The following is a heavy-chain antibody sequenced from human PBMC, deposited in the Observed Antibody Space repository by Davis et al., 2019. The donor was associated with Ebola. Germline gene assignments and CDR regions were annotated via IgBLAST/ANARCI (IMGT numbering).Heavy chain of an antibody. V-gene: IGHV4-59*08. D-gene: IGHD3-3*01. CDR1: GGSISSYY. CDR2: IYYSGST. J-gene: IGHJ6*02. CDR3: ARTITIFGVVKGMDV. Sequence: SETLSLTCTVSGGSISSYYWSWIRQPPGKGLEWIGYIYYSGSTNYNPSLKSRVTISVDTSKNQFSLKLSSVTAADTAVYYCARTITIFGVVKGMDVWGQGTTVTVSS.